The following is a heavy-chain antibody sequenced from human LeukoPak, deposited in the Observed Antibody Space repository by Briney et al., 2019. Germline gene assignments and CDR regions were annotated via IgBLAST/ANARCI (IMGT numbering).Heavy chain of an antibody. CDR2: MNPSSGNT. D-gene: IGHD6-13*01. CDR1: GYSFSSYD. Sequence: ASMKVSCKASGYSFSSYDINWVRQATGQGLEWMGWMNPSSGNTGSAQKFQGRVTMTRNTSTRTAYMELSSLRSEDMAVYYCARDLGRVSSNFYMDVWGKGTTVTVSS. CDR3: ARDLGRVSSNFYMDV. V-gene: IGHV1-8*01. J-gene: IGHJ6*03.